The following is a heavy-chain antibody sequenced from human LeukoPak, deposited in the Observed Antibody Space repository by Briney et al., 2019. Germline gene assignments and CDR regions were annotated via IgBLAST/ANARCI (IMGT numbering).Heavy chain of an antibody. V-gene: IGHV3-53*01. D-gene: IGHD3-22*01. CDR1: GFTVSSNY. CDR3: ARYLDSSGLFDY. CDR2: IYSGGST. J-gene: IGHJ4*02. Sequence: PGGSLRLSCAASGFTVSSNYMSWVRQAPGKGLEWVSVIYSGGSTYYAHSVKGRFTISRDNSKNTLYLQMNSLRAEDTAVYYCARYLDSSGLFDYWGQGTLVTVSS.